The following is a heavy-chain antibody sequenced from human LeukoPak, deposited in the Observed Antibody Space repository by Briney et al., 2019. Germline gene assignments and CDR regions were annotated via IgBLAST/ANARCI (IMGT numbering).Heavy chain of an antibody. Sequence: SETLSLTCTVSGGSISSGSYYWSWIRQPAGKGLEWIGRIYTSGSTNYNPSLESRVTISVDTSKNQFSLKLSSVTAADTAVYYCARVVCSGGSCYLGYYMDVWGKGTTVIISS. CDR1: GGSISSGSYY. D-gene: IGHD2-15*01. CDR3: ARVVCSGGSCYLGYYMDV. CDR2: IYTSGST. V-gene: IGHV4-61*02. J-gene: IGHJ6*03.